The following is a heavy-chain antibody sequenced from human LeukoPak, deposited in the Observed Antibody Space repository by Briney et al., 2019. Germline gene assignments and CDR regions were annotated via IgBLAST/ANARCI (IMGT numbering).Heavy chain of an antibody. Sequence: GGSLRLSCAASGFTVSSNYMSWVRQAPGKGLEWVSVIYSGGSTYYADSVKGRFTISRDNSKNTLYLQMNSLGAEDTAVYYCARTTGIAVAGTFDYWGQGTLVTVSS. D-gene: IGHD6-19*01. CDR2: IYSGGST. V-gene: IGHV3-53*01. CDR1: GFTVSSNY. J-gene: IGHJ4*02. CDR3: ARTTGIAVAGTFDY.